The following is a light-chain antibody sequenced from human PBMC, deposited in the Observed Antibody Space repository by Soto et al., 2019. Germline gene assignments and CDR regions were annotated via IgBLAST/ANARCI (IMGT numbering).Light chain of an antibody. Sequence: EIVLTQSPATLSLSPGERASLSCRASQSVSSYLAWYQQQPGQAPRLLIYDASNRATGIPARFSGSGSGTDLTITSSSREPDDFAVYFCQQRNEWTLTFGVGTKVDLK. J-gene: IGKJ4*01. CDR1: QSVSSY. CDR2: DAS. V-gene: IGKV3-11*01. CDR3: QQRNEWTLT.